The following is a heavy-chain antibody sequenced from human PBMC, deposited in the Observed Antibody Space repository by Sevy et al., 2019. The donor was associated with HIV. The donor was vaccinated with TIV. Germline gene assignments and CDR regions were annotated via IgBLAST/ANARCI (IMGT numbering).Heavy chain of an antibody. D-gene: IGHD6-13*01. CDR3: ARGGPNQHQLDYFDY. J-gene: IGHJ4*02. V-gene: IGHV4-59*01. CDR2: SGST. Sequence: SETLSLTCTVSGVSISNYYWAWIRQPPGKGLECIGFSGSTNYNPSLKSRVTTSVDTSKNHFSLKLSSVTVADPAIYYCARGGPNQHQLDYFDYWGQGTLVTVSS. CDR1: GVSISNYY.